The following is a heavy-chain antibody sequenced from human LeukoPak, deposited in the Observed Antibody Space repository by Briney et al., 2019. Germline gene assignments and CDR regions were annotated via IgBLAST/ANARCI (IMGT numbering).Heavy chain of an antibody. V-gene: IGHV3-23*01. CDR1: GFTFRTYA. Sequence: GGSLRLSCTGSGFTFRTYAFSWVRQAPGKGLEWVSATGSNGVTYYADSVKGRFTISRDNSKNTLYLQTSNLRTEDTAVYYCASSPDSSGYRGYFDYWGQGSPVTVSS. D-gene: IGHD3-22*01. J-gene: IGHJ4*02. CDR3: ASSPDSSGYRGYFDY. CDR2: TGSNGVT.